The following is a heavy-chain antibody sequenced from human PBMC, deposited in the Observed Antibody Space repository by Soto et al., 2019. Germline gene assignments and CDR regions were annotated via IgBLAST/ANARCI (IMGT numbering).Heavy chain of an antibody. CDR3: ARGGSGYTWFNEF. J-gene: IGHJ4*02. D-gene: IGHD3-22*01. CDR2: IIPVFQTA. CDR1: GALFSSYP. Sequence: QEQLVQSGAEVKKPGSSVKVSCKASGALFSSYPISWVRQVPGQGLEWMGGIIPVFQTAYYTQRFQGRVTITADESTNTAYMELSSLRSEDTAIYYGARGGSGYTWFNEFWGQGTLVTVSS. V-gene: IGHV1-69*01.